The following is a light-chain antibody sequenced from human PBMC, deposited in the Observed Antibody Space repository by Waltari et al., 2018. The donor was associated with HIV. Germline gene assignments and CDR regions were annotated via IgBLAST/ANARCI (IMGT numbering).Light chain of an antibody. V-gene: IGKV1-5*03. CDR1: QSISDW. J-gene: IGKJ1*01. CDR3: QQYDTYPWT. CDR2: ESS. Sequence: DIQMTQSPSTLSASVGDRVTITCRASQSISDWLAWFFQKPGKAPKLLIYESSNLQSGVPSRFSGSGSGTEFTLTISSLQPDDFATYYCQQYDTYPWTFGQGTEVEIK.